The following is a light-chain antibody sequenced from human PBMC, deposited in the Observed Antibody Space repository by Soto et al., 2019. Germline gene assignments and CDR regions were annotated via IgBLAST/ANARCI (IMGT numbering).Light chain of an antibody. CDR1: QSVGSY. CDR2: SAS. J-gene: IGKJ4*01. CDR3: QQRSNWPLT. Sequence: EIVLTQSPATLSLSPGERATLSCRASQSVGSYLAWYQQKPGQAPRLLIYSASKRATGIPARFSGSGSGTDFTLTISSLEPEDFAVYYCQQRSNWPLTFGGGTKVEIK. V-gene: IGKV3-11*01.